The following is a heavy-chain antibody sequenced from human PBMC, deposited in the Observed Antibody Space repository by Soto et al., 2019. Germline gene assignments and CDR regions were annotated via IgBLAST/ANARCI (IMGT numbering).Heavy chain of an antibody. J-gene: IGHJ4*02. D-gene: IGHD6-13*01. CDR3: ARGKAAGTYYFDY. CDR2: IYHSGIT. CDR1: GASVSSGNHY. Sequence: SETLSLTCTVSGASVSSGNHYWSWVRQPPGKGLEWIGYIYHSGITNYNPSLKSRVTISADTSRNQFSLKVSSVTAADTAVYYCARGKAAGTYYFDYWGQGTLVTVSS. V-gene: IGHV4-61*01.